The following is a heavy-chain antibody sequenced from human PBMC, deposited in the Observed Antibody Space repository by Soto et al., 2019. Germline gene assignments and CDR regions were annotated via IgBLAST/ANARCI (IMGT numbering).Heavy chain of an antibody. Sequence: QVQLVQSGAEVKKPGASVKVSCKASGYTFTSYDINWVRQATGQGLEWMGWMNPNSGNTGYAQKFQGRVTTTRNTSISTAYMELSSLRSEDTAVYYCARACSSTSCRTTGYYYYYMDVWGKGTTVTVSS. CDR3: ARACSSTSCRTTGYYYYYMDV. J-gene: IGHJ6*03. V-gene: IGHV1-8*01. CDR1: GYTFTSYD. D-gene: IGHD2-2*01. CDR2: MNPNSGNT.